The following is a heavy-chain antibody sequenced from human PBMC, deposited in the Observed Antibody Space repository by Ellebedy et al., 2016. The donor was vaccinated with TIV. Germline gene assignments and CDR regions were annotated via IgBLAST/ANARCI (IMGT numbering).Heavy chain of an antibody. CDR3: ATTYSPDAHWFDP. V-gene: IGHV4-39*01. CDR2: IYYSGST. CDR1: GGSISSSSYY. J-gene: IGHJ5*02. Sequence: MPSETLSLTCTVSGGSISSSSYYWGWIRQPPGKGLEWIGSIYYSGSTYYNPSLKSRVTISVNTSKNQFSLKLSSVTAADTAVYYCATTYSPDAHWFDPWGQGTLVTVSS. D-gene: IGHD1-26*01.